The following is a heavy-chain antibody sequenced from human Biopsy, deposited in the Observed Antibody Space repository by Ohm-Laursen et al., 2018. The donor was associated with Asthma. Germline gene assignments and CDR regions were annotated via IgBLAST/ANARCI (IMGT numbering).Heavy chain of an antibody. V-gene: IGHV1-69*13. CDR1: GGTFSRYA. J-gene: IGHJ6*02. CDR2: IIPIFGTS. D-gene: IGHD4-23*01. Sequence: SVKASCKASGGTFSRYAISWVRQAPGQGLGWMGGIIPIFGTSNYAQKFQGRVTFTADESTSSAYMELSSLRSEDSAVYYCAREVSTVDHGYYYFAMDVWGQGTTVTVSS. CDR3: AREVSTVDHGYYYFAMDV.